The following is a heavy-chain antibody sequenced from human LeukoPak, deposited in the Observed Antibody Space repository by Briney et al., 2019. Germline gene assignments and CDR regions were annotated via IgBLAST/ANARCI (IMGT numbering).Heavy chain of an antibody. V-gene: IGHV4-34*01. CDR2: INHSGST. D-gene: IGHD6-6*01. CDR1: GGSFSGYY. CDR3: ARGQHSSSSYWYFDL. Sequence: TTSETLSLTCAVYGGSFSGYYWSWIRQPPGKGLEWIGEINHSGSTNYNPSLKSRVTISVDTSKNQFSLKLSSVTAADTAVYYCARGQHSSSSYWYFDLWGRGTLVTVSS. J-gene: IGHJ2*01.